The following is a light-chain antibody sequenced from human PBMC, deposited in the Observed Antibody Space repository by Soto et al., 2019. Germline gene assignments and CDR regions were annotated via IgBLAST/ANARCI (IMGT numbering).Light chain of an antibody. CDR1: SSDVGGFDH. CDR3: SAYTSSSTLVL. J-gene: IGLJ3*02. V-gene: IGLV2-14*01. Sequence: QSALTQPASVSGSPGQSITISCTGTSSDVGGFDHVSWYQQHPGKAPKLMIYQVFNRPSGVSNRFSGSKSGNTASLTISGLQAEDEADYHCSAYTSSSTLVLFGGGTKVTVL. CDR2: QVF.